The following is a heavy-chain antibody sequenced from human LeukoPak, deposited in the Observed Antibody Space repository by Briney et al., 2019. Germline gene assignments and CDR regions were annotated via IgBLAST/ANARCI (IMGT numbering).Heavy chain of an antibody. CDR3: AKDQAWTDYFDY. Sequence: GGSLRLSCAASGFTVSSNYMSWARQAPGKGLEWVSIIYSGGSTYYADSVKGRFTISRDNSKNTLYLQMNSLRAEDTAVYYCAKDQAWTDYFDYWGQGTLVTVSS. J-gene: IGHJ4*02. D-gene: IGHD3/OR15-3a*01. V-gene: IGHV3-53*01. CDR2: IYSGGST. CDR1: GFTVSSNY.